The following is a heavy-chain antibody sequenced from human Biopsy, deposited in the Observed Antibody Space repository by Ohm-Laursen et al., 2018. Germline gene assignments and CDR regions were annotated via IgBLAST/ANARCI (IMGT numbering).Heavy chain of an antibody. D-gene: IGHD3-9*01. CDR1: GGTFSNSA. CDR3: APQTPRDPDILTGAYHYDMVV. V-gene: IGHV1-69*13. J-gene: IGHJ6*02. CDR2: IITFFRTV. Sequence: AASVKVSCKVPGGTFSNSAISWVRQAPGQGLEWMGGIITFFRTVNYAQNFQGRLTITADEFTDTAYMELRSLRSEDTAVYYCAPQTPRDPDILTGAYHYDMVVWGQGTTVTVSS.